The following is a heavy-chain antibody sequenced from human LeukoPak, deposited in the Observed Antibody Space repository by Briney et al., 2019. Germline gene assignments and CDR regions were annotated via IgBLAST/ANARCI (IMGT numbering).Heavy chain of an antibody. Sequence: PSETLSLTCTVSGGSINSTNYYWGWIRQPPGKGLEWIGSIYYSGSTYYNPSLRSRVTISVDTSKNQFSLKLTSVTAADTAVYYCARVGYYARAFDIWGQGTMVTVSS. CDR2: IYYSGST. J-gene: IGHJ3*02. CDR3: ARVGYYARAFDI. CDR1: GGSINSTNYY. D-gene: IGHD3-10*01. V-gene: IGHV4-39*01.